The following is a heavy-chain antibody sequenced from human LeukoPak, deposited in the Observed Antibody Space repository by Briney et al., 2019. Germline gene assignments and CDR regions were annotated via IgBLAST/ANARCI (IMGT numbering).Heavy chain of an antibody. Sequence: QPGGSLRLSCAASGFTFSSYAMSWVRQAPGKGLEWVSAISGSGGSTYYADSVKGRFTISRDNSKNTLYLQMNSLRAEDTAVYYCARDGTYYDFWSGYYRYWGQGTLVTVSS. D-gene: IGHD3-3*01. CDR2: ISGSGGST. CDR1: GFTFSSYA. CDR3: ARDGTYYDFWSGYYRY. V-gene: IGHV3-23*01. J-gene: IGHJ4*02.